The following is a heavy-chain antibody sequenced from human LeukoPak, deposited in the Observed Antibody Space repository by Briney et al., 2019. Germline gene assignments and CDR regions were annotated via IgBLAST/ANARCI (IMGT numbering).Heavy chain of an antibody. CDR1: GYSFTCYY. V-gene: IGHV1-2*02. CDR3: ASLGIVGPTGRSDH. D-gene: IGHD1-26*01. Sequence: ASGTVSCKGSGYSFTCYYIHWVRHAPGQGREWMGWINPNNGGTNSAQKFQGRVTMTSDTSITTAYMELSRLRSDDTAVYYCASLGIVGPTGRSDHWGQGTLVTVSS. J-gene: IGHJ5*02. CDR2: INPNNGGT.